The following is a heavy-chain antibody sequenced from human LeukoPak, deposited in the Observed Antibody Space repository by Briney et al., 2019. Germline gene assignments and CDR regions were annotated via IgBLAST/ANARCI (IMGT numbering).Heavy chain of an antibody. J-gene: IGHJ4*02. CDR1: GGSISSYY. V-gene: IGHV4-59*01. Sequence: SETLSLTCTVSGGSISSYYWNWFRQPPRKGLEWIGWISYTGTTNYNPSLKSRVSISIDTSKNQFSLELNSATATDTAVYYCARGRNNAWKTDYWGQGTLVTVSS. CDR3: ARGRNNAWKTDY. CDR2: ISYTGTT. D-gene: IGHD2-8*01.